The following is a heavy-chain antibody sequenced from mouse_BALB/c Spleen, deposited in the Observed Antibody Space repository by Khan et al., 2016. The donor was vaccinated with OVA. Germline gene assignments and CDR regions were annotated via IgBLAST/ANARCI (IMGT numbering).Heavy chain of an antibody. D-gene: IGHD2-1*01. CDR2: ISSGGSYT. CDR1: GFTFSSYG. V-gene: IGHV5-6*01. Sequence: EVELVESGGDLVKPGGSLKLSCAASGFTFSSYGMSWVRQTPDKRLEWVATISSGGSYTYYPDSVKGRFTISRDNAKNTLYLQMSSLKSEDTAMYYCARQGKGAMDYWGQGTSVIVAS. J-gene: IGHJ4*01. CDR3: ARQGKGAMDY.